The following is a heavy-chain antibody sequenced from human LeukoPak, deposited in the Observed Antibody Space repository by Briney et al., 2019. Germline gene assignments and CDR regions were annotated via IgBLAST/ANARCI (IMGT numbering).Heavy chain of an antibody. D-gene: IGHD1-26*01. Sequence: SETLSLTCTASGGSISSGSYYWSWIRQPAGKGLEWIGRIYTSGSTNYNPSLKSRVTISVDTSKNQFSLKLSSVTAADTAVYYCARDGMTQSPKDYYYYYYYMDVWGKGTTVTISS. CDR3: ARDGMTQSPKDYYYYYYYMDV. V-gene: IGHV4-61*02. CDR2: IYTSGST. J-gene: IGHJ6*03. CDR1: GGSISSGSYY.